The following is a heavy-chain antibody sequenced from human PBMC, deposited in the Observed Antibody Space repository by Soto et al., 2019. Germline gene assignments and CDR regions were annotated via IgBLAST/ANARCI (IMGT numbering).Heavy chain of an antibody. J-gene: IGHJ3*02. CDR3: ARDASGNYYVSGVNDDAFDI. Sequence: GGSLRLSCAAFGFKISSSSMNWVRQAPGRGLEWVAYISDSGSNTLYADSVKGRFTVSRDTAKNSLSLQMNSLRAEDTAVYFCARDASGNYYVSGVNDDAFDIWGQGTTVTVSS. CDR2: ISDSGSNT. CDR1: GFKISSSS. D-gene: IGHD1-26*01. V-gene: IGHV3-48*01.